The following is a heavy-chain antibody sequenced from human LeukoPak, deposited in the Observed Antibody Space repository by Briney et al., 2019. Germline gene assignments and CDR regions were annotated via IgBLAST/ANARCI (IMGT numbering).Heavy chain of an antibody. Sequence: GASVKVSCKASGGTFSSYAISWVRQAPGQGLEWMGRIIPIFGIANYAQKFQGRVTITADKSTSTAYMELSSLRSEDTAVYYCARGDSSAPEDAFDIWGQGTMVTVSS. V-gene: IGHV1-69*04. CDR1: GGTFSSYA. CDR2: IIPIFGIA. J-gene: IGHJ3*02. CDR3: ARGDSSAPEDAFDI. D-gene: IGHD3-22*01.